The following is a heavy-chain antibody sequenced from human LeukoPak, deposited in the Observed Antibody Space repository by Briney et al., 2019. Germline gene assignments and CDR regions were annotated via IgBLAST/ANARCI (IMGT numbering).Heavy chain of an antibody. V-gene: IGHV6-1*01. J-gene: IGHJ4*01. D-gene: IGHD2-2*01. CDR1: GDSVSGNSAVA. CDR2: TYYRSKWNN. Sequence: SQTLSLTCAISGDSVSGNSAVAWNWLRQSPSRGLEWLGRTYYRSKWNNDYAVSVKSRITINPDTSKNQFSLHLNSVTPEDTAVYYCAKTRIVCTSVSCPGGGFDYWGHGTLVTVSS. CDR3: AKTRIVCTSVSCPGGGFDY.